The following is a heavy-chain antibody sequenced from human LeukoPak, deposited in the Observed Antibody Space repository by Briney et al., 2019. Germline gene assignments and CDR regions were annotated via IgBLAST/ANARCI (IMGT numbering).Heavy chain of an antibody. CDR3: ARDRDYYDSSGYYI. Sequence: GGSLRLSCAASGFTVSSNYMSWVRQAPGKGLEWVAVIWYDGSNKYYADSVKGRFTISRDNSKNTLYLQMNSLRAEDTAVYYCARDRDYYDSSGYYIWGQGTLVTVSS. V-gene: IGHV3-33*08. J-gene: IGHJ4*02. CDR1: GFTVSSNY. D-gene: IGHD3-22*01. CDR2: IWYDGSNK.